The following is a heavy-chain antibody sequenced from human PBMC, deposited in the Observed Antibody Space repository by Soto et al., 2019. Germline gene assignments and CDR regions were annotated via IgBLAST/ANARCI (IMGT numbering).Heavy chain of an antibody. Sequence: QVQLVQSGAEVKKPGASVKVSCKASGYTFTSYGISWVRQAPGQGLEWMGWISAYNGNTNYAQKLQGRVNMTTDTSTSTAYMELRSLRSDDTAVYYCARVPPTRDYYDSSGYYYASLVGWFDPWGQGTLVTVSS. CDR2: ISAYNGNT. CDR3: ARVPPTRDYYDSSGYYYASLVGWFDP. V-gene: IGHV1-18*01. D-gene: IGHD3-22*01. J-gene: IGHJ5*02. CDR1: GYTFTSYG.